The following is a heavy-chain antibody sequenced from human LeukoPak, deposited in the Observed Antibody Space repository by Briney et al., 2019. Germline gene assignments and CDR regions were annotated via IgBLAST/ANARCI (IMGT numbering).Heavy chain of an antibody. V-gene: IGHV3-30*02. D-gene: IGHD4-17*01. CDR3: ARDQYVYGDYGD. J-gene: IGHJ4*02. Sequence: GGSLRLSCAASGFTFISYGMHWVRQAPGKGLEWVAFIRYDGSNKYYADSVKGRFTISRVNSKNTLYLQMNSLRAEDTAVYYCARDQYVYGDYGDWGQGTLVTVSS. CDR2: IRYDGSNK. CDR1: GFTFISYG.